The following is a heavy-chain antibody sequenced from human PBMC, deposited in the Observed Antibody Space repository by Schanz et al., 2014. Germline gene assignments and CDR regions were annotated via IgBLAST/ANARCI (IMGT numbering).Heavy chain of an antibody. V-gene: IGHV3-66*01. CDR3: ARGGPAYYFDD. Sequence: EVQLLESGGGLVQPGGSLRLSCAASRFTVTNAWMSWVRQAPGKGLEWVSFIYIGGNTYYADSVKGRFTISRDNSKNTVYIQMNSLRAEDTAVYYCARGGPAYYFDDWGQGTLVTVSS. CDR2: IYIGGNT. CDR1: RFTVTNAW. J-gene: IGHJ4*02.